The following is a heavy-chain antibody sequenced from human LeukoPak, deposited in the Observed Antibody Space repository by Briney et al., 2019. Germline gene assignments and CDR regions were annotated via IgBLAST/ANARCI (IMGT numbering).Heavy chain of an antibody. V-gene: IGHV3-15*01. CDR1: GFTFSNAW. CDR3: TTIYCGGDCSPGVDY. J-gene: IGHJ4*02. Sequence: GGSLRLSCAASGFTFSNAWMSWVRQAPGKGLEWVGRIKSKTDGGTTDYAAPVKGRFTVSRDDSKNTLYLQMNSLKTEDTAVYYCTTIYCGGDCSPGVDYWGQGTLVTVSS. CDR2: IKSKTDGGTT. D-gene: IGHD2-21*02.